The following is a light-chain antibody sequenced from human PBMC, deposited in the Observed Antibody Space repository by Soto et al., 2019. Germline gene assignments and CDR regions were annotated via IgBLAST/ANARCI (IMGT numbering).Light chain of an antibody. CDR1: QDINIY. J-gene: IGKJ4*01. CDR3: QKYNSAPRLT. V-gene: IGKV1-33*01. CDR2: DAS. Sequence: DIQMTQSPSSLFASVGDRVTITCQATQDINIYLNWYQQKPGKAPNLLIYDASNLEIGVPSRFSGSGSGTHFTFTISSLQTEDIATYYCQKYNSAPRLTFGGGTKVDIK.